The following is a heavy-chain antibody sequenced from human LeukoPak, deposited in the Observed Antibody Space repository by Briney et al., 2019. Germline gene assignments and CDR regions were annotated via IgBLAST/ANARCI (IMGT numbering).Heavy chain of an antibody. V-gene: IGHV4-34*01. Sequence: PSETLSLTCAVYGVSVNDYYWSGIPQSPEKGLERIGEVSPGGYTSYNPDLKSRVIISEDKSKNQLSLKVRSMTAADTALYYCARIRCGRGQDICYNHWAQGSLVTVPS. CDR1: GVSVNDYY. CDR3: ARIRCGRGQDICYNH. CDR2: VSPGGYT. J-gene: IGHJ5*02. D-gene: IGHD2-21*01.